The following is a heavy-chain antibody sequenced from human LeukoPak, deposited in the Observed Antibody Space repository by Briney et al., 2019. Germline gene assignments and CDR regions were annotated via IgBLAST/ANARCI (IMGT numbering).Heavy chain of an antibody. CDR3: AKDSPHGYHLLNDY. CDR1: GFTFSSYA. CDR2: ISGSGGST. D-gene: IGHD3-22*01. Sequence: GGSLRLSCAASGFTFSSYAMSWVRQAPGKGLEWVSAISGSGGSTYYADSVKGRFTISRDNSKNTLYLQMDSLRAEDTAVYYCAKDSPHGYHLLNDYWGQGTLVTVSS. J-gene: IGHJ4*02. V-gene: IGHV3-23*01.